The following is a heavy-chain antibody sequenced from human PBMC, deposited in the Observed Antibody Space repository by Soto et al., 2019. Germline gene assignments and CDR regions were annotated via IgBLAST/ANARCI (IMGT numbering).Heavy chain of an antibody. Sequence: SETLSLTCTVSGGSISSGGYYWSWIRQHPGKGLEWIGYIYYSGSTYYNPSLKSRVTISVDTSKNQFSLKLSSVTAADTAVYYCARVRGSGSYYRYYHYGMDVWGQGTTVTVS. CDR2: IYYSGST. CDR1: GGSISSGGYY. CDR3: ARVRGSGSYYRYYHYGMDV. V-gene: IGHV4-31*03. J-gene: IGHJ6*02. D-gene: IGHD3-10*01.